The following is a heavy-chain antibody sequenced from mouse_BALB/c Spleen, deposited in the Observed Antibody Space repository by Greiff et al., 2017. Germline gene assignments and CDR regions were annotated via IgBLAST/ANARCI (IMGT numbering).Heavy chain of an antibody. CDR1: GYSITSGYS. CDR3: ARGGGYDPFAY. D-gene: IGHD2-2*01. CDR2: ISYDGSN. V-gene: IGHV3-6*02. J-gene: IGHJ3*01. Sequence: EVKLQESGPDLVKPSQSLSLTCTVTGYSITSGYSWNWIRQFPGNKLEWMGYISYDGSNNYNPSLKNRISITRDTSKNQFFLKLNSVTTEDTATYYCARGGGYDPFAYWGQGTLVTVSA.